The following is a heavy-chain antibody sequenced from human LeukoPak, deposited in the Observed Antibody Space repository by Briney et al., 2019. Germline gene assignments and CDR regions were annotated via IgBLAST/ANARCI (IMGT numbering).Heavy chain of an antibody. D-gene: IGHD1-26*01. V-gene: IGHV3-11*04. Sequence: GGSLRLSCAASGFTFSDYYMTWIRQAPGKGLEWVSYISNSGTTTYYADSVKGRFTISRDNAKNSLYLQMNSLRAEDTAVYYCARDGYWELLGIAWYWGQGTLVTVSS. CDR1: GFTFSDYY. J-gene: IGHJ4*02. CDR3: ARDGYWELLGIAWY. CDR2: ISNSGTTT.